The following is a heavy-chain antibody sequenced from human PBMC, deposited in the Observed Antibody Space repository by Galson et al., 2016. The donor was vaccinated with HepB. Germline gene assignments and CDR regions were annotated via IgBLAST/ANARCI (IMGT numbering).Heavy chain of an antibody. D-gene: IGHD2-21*02. CDR2: ISYDGKSE. CDR3: ARARVVTGIYDAFNV. CDR1: GFTFSTYG. Sequence: SLRLSCAASGFTFSTYGMHWVRQAPGKGLEWVALISYDGKSESYADSVKGRVTISSDNSRNTLYLHINSLRPDDTATYFCARARVVTGIYDAFNVWGQGTVVTVAS. V-gene: IGHV3-30*03. J-gene: IGHJ3*01.